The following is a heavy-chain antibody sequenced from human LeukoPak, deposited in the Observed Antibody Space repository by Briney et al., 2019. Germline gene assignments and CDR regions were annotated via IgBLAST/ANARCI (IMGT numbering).Heavy chain of an antibody. Sequence: PGGSLRLSCAASGFTFSSYAMSWVRQAPGKGLEWVSAISGSGGSTYYADSVKGRFTISRDNAKSSLYLQMNSLGAEDTAVYYCARDFIVLSYSDFWRGYYAGDFWGQGTLVTVTS. CDR3: ARDFIVLSYSDFWRGYYAGDF. J-gene: IGHJ4*02. V-gene: IGHV3-23*01. CDR1: GFTFSSYA. D-gene: IGHD3-3*01. CDR2: ISGSGGST.